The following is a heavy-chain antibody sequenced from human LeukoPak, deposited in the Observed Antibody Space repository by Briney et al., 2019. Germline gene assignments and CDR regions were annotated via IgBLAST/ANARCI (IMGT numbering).Heavy chain of an antibody. Sequence: SETLSLTCTVSGGSISSYYWSWIRQPPGKGLEWIGYIYYSGTAYYNPSLKSRVTISVDTSKNQFSLRLSSVTAVDTAVYYCARVPPRYCSGGSCSYYFDYWGQGTLVTVSS. D-gene: IGHD2-15*01. CDR3: ARVPPRYCSGGSCSYYFDY. CDR2: IYYSGTA. J-gene: IGHJ4*02. CDR1: GGSISSYY. V-gene: IGHV4-59*08.